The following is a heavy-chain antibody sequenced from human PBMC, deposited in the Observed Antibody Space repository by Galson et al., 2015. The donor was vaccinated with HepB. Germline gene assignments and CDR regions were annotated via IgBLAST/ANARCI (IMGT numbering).Heavy chain of an antibody. Sequence: SLRLSCAASGFSFTSYTMTWVRQAPGKGLEWVSSLSSSSAYLYYADSVKGRFTISRDNAKNSLYLQLSSLRAEDTAVYYCAREVAYSFYMDVWGKGTTVTVSS. CDR3: AREVAYSFYMDV. D-gene: IGHD5-12*01. J-gene: IGHJ6*03. V-gene: IGHV3-21*01. CDR1: GFSFTSYT. CDR2: LSSSSAYL.